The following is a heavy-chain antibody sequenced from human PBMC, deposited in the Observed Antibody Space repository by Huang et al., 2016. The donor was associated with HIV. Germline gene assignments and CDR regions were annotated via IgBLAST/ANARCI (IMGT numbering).Heavy chain of an antibody. J-gene: IGHJ6*02. V-gene: IGHV3-7*01. Sequence: VESGGRSVQPGGSIRLSCVGSTFTFGAYWMSWGRQTPGKGLEWVANIKQDETEKYYVDSVKGRFNSSRDNAKKVLFLEMDALRVEDTAIYFCATKTAGMDIWGQGTTVIVSS. CDR3: ATKTAGMDI. CDR1: TFTFGAYW. CDR2: IKQDETEK.